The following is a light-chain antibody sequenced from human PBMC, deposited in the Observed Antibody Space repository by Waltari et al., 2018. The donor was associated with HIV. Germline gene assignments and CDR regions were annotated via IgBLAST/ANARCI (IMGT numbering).Light chain of an antibody. CDR3: AAWDGSLNGHVV. J-gene: IGLJ2*01. CDR2: SNN. Sequence: QSVLTQPPSASGTPGQRVTISCSGSSPNLGSNTVNWYQQLPGTAPKLLIYSNNPRPSGVPDRFSGSKSGTSASLAISGLQSEDEADYYCAAWDGSLNGHVVFGGGTKLTVL. CDR1: SPNLGSNT. V-gene: IGLV1-44*01.